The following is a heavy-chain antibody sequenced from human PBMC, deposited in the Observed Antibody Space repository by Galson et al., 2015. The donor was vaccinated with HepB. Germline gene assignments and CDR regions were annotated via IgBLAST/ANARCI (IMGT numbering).Heavy chain of an antibody. V-gene: IGHV4-31*11. CDR3: ASEYYYDSSGYYH. Sequence: TLSLTCAVSGGSISTTSYFWGWIRQPPGKGLEWIGYIYYSGSTYYNPSLKSRVTISVDTSKNQFSLKLSSVTAADTAVYYCASEYYYDSSGYYHWGQGTLVTVSS. CDR1: GGSISTTSYF. D-gene: IGHD3-22*01. CDR2: IYYSGST. J-gene: IGHJ5*02.